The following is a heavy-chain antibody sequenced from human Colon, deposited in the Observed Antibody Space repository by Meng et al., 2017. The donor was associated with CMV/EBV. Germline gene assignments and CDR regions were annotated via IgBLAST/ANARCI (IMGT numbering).Heavy chain of an antibody. D-gene: IGHD1-26*01. V-gene: IGHV1-2*02. CDR3: ARSGSYSNWFDP. CDR1: GYIFSGYY. CDR2: INPNSGGT. J-gene: IGHJ5*02. Sequence: ASEKVSCKASGYIFSGYYMHWVRQAPGQGLEWMGWINPNSGGTNYAQKFQGRVTMTRDTSISTAYMELSRLRSDDTAVYYCARSGSYSNWFDPWGQGTLVTVSS.